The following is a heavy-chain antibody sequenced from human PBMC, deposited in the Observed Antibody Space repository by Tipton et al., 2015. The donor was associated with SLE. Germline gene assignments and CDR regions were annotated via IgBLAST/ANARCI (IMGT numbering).Heavy chain of an antibody. Sequence: SLRLSCAASGFTFSSYAMSWVRQAPGKGLEWVSAISGSGGSTYYADSVKGRFTISRDNSKNTLYLQMNSLRAEDTAVYYCAREEYQLLGGTIDYWGQGTLVTVSS. D-gene: IGHD2-2*01. CDR2: ISGSGGST. J-gene: IGHJ4*02. CDR3: AREEYQLLGGTIDY. V-gene: IGHV3-23*01. CDR1: GFTFSSYA.